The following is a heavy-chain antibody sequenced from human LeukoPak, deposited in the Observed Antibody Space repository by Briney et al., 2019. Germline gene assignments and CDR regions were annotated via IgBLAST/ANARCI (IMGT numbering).Heavy chain of an antibody. CDR3: ARDRIVVVPAAINWFDP. J-gene: IGHJ5*02. Sequence: ASVKVSCKASGYTFTGYYMHWVRQAPGQGLEWMGWINPNSGGTNYAQKFQGRVTMTRDTSISTAYMELSRLRSEDTAVYYCARDRIVVVPAAINWFDPWGQGTLVTVSS. CDR1: GYTFTGYY. D-gene: IGHD2-2*01. V-gene: IGHV1-2*02. CDR2: INPNSGGT.